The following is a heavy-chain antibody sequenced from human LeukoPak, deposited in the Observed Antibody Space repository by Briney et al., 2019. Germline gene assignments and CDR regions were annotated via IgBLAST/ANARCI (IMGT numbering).Heavy chain of an antibody. J-gene: IGHJ6*02. D-gene: IGHD5-24*01. Sequence: GGSLRLSCAASGFTFSSYWMHWVRQAPGEGLVWVSRINSDGYSLDYADSVKGRFTISRDNAKNTLHLQMNSLRAEDTAVYYCARKKATDYYYYYYGMDVWGQGTTVTVSS. V-gene: IGHV3-74*01. CDR1: GFTFSSYW. CDR3: ARKKATDYYYYYYGMDV. CDR2: INSDGYSL.